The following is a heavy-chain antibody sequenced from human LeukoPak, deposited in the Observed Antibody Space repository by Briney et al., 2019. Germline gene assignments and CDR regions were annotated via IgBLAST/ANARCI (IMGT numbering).Heavy chain of an antibody. J-gene: IGHJ4*02. D-gene: IGHD3-3*01. Sequence: SETLSLTCAVYGGSFSGYYWSWIRQPPGKGLEWIGEINHSGSTNYNPSLKSRVTISVDTSKNQFSLKLSSVTAADTAVYYCARGVTIFGVVIYYSDYWGQGTLVTVSS. V-gene: IGHV4-34*01. CDR2: INHSGST. CDR3: ARGVTIFGVVIYYSDY. CDR1: GGSFSGYY.